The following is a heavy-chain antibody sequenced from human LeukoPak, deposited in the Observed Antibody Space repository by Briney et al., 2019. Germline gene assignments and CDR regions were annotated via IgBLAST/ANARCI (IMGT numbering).Heavy chain of an antibody. CDR3: ARGGSYSDFDS. CDR1: GGSISSSSYY. V-gene: IGHV4-39*01. J-gene: IGHJ4*02. Sequence: SETLSLTCTVSGGSISSSSYYWGWIRQPPGKGLEWIGSIYYSGSTYYNPSLKSRVTISVDTSKNQFSLKLSSVTAADTAVYYCARGGSYSDFDSWGQGTLVTVSS. D-gene: IGHD1-26*01. CDR2: IYYSGST.